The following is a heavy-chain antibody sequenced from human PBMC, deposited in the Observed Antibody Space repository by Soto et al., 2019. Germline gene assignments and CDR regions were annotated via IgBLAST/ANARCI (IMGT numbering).Heavy chain of an antibody. CDR3: ARDGFLYSYGQRYYYGMDV. CDR1: GGSISSYY. CDR2: IYTSGST. V-gene: IGHV4-4*07. Sequence: SETLSLTCTVSGGSISSYYWSWIRQPAGKGLEWIGRIYTSGSTNYNPSLKSRVTMSVDTSKNQFSLKLSSVTAADTAVYYCARDGFLYSYGQRYYYGMDVWGQGTTVTVS. J-gene: IGHJ6*02. D-gene: IGHD5-18*01.